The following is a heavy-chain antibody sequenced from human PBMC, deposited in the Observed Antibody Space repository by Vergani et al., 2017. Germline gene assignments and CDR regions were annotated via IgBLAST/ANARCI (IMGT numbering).Heavy chain of an antibody. V-gene: IGHV3-33*01. J-gene: IGHJ3*02. CDR1: GFTFSSYG. CDR2: IWSDGSNK. Sequence: QVQLVESGGGVVQPGRSLRLSCAASGFTFSSYGMHWVRQAPGKGLEWVAVIWSDGSNKYYADSVKGRFTISRDNSKNTLYLQRNSLRAEDTAVYYCARARRQWLVQDFDAFDIWGQGTMVTVSS. D-gene: IGHD6-19*01. CDR3: ARARRQWLVQDFDAFDI.